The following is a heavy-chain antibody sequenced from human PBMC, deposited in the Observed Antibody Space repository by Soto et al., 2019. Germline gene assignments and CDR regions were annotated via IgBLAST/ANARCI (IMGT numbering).Heavy chain of an antibody. CDR2: ISGSGGST. J-gene: IGHJ4*02. Sequence: EVQLLESGGGLVQPGGSLRLSCAASGFTFSSYAMSWVRQAPGKGLEWVSAISGSGGSTYYADSVKGRFTISRDNSKNTLYLQMNSLRAEDTAVYYCASTYVGYCSGGSCYGAVAPRNWGQGTLVTVSS. D-gene: IGHD2-15*01. CDR1: GFTFSSYA. CDR3: ASTYVGYCSGGSCYGAVAPRN. V-gene: IGHV3-23*01.